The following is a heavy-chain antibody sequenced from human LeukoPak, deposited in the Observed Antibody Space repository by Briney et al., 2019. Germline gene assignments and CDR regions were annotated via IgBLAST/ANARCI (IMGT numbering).Heavy chain of an antibody. D-gene: IGHD6-13*01. J-gene: IGHJ4*02. CDR1: GFTFSSYW. V-gene: IGHV3-74*01. Sequence: PGGSLRLSCAASGFTFSSYWMHWVRHAPGKGLVWVSRINSDGGSTSYADSVKGRFTISRDNAKNTLYLQMNSLRAEDTAVYCCARDPAAAGTYFDYWGQGTLVTVSS. CDR2: INSDGGST. CDR3: ARDPAAAGTYFDY.